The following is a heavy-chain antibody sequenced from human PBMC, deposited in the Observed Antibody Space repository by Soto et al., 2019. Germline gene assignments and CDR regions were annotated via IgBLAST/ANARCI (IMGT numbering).Heavy chain of an antibody. J-gene: IGHJ5*02. CDR3: ARRQPFDP. CDR1: GGSISSGGYS. CDR2: IYHSGST. Sequence: SETLSLTCAVSGGSISSGGYSWSWIRQQPGKGLEWIGYIYHSGSTYYNPSLKSRVTISVDRSKNQFSLKLSSVTAEDTAVYYCARRQPFDPWGQGTLVTVSS. V-gene: IGHV4-30-2*01.